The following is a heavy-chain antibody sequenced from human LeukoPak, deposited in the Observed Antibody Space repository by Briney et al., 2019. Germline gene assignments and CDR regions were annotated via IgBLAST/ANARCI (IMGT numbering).Heavy chain of an antibody. CDR2: ISSSGSTI. V-gene: IGHV3-11*04. Sequence: GGSLRLSCAASGFTFSDYYMSWIRQAPGKGLEWVSYISSSGSTIYYADSVKGRFTISRDNSKNTLYLQMNSLRAEDTAVYYCARDVAAAGKVLPDYWGQGTLVTVSS. CDR3: ARDVAAAGKVLPDY. CDR1: GFTFSDYY. D-gene: IGHD6-13*01. J-gene: IGHJ4*02.